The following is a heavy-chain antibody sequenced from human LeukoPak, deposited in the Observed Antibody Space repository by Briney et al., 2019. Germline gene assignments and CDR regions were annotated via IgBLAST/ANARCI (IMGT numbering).Heavy chain of an antibody. CDR1: GYTFTSYG. CDR2: ISAYNGNT. Sequence: ASVKVSCKASGYTFTSYGISWVRQAPGQGLEWMGWISAYNGNTNYAQKLQGRVTMTTDTSTSTAYMELRSLRSDDTAVYYCARAQNYYDFWSGYYTLDYWGQGTLVTVSS. CDR3: ARAQNYYDFWSGYYTLDY. D-gene: IGHD3-3*01. J-gene: IGHJ4*02. V-gene: IGHV1-18*01.